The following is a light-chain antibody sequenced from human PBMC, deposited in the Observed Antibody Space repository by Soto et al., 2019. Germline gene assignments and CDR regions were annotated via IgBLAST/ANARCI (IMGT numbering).Light chain of an antibody. CDR1: RSNMGVGYS. J-gene: IGLJ2*01. CDR2: DNN. Sequence: QSVLTQPPSVSGAPGQRFTISFTGTRSNMGVGYSVHWYQQLPGTSPKLLIYDNNNRPSGVPDRFSGSKSGTSASLAITGLQAEDEADYYCQSYDSRLSAVVFGGGTKLTVL. CDR3: QSYDSRLSAVV. V-gene: IGLV1-40*01.